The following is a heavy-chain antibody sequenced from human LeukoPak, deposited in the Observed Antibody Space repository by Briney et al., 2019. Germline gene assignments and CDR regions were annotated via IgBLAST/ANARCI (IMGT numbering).Heavy chain of an antibody. D-gene: IGHD5-24*01. V-gene: IGHV4-34*01. Sequence: MPSETLSLTCAVYGGSFSGYYWSWIRQPPGKGLEWIGEINHSGSTNYNPSLKSRVTISVDTSKNQFSLKLSSVTAADTAVYYCARSRGWLQSHPLGYWGQGTLVTVSS. CDR2: INHSGST. J-gene: IGHJ4*02. CDR3: ARSRGWLQSHPLGY. CDR1: GGSFSGYY.